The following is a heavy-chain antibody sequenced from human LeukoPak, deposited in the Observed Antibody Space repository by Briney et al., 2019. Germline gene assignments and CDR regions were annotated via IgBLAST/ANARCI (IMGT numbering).Heavy chain of an antibody. CDR2: IYPGDSDP. Sequence: GESLKISCKGSGYSFTSYWIGWVRQMPGKGLEWMGIIYPGDSDPRYSPSFQGQVTISADKSISTAYLQWSSLKASDTAMYYCARGRWSGSYFTHYFDYWGQGTLVTVSS. J-gene: IGHJ4*02. CDR3: ARGRWSGSYFTHYFDY. CDR1: GYSFTSYW. D-gene: IGHD1-26*01. V-gene: IGHV5-51*01.